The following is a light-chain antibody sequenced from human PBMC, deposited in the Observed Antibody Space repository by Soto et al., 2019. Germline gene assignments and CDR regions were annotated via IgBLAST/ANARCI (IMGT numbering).Light chain of an antibody. CDR2: DVS. CDR3: SSYTSSSTVF. J-gene: IGLJ2*01. V-gene: IGLV2-14*03. CDR1: DVGGYKY. Sequence: QSALTQPASVSGSPGQSITISCTGDVGGYKYVSWYQQHPGKAPKLMIYDVSNRPSGVFNRFSGSKSGNTASLTISGLQAEDEADYYCSSYTSSSTVFFGGGTKVTVL.